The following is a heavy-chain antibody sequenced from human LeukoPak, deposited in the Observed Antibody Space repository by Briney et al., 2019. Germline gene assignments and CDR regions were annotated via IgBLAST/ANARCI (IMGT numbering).Heavy chain of an antibody. J-gene: IGHJ4*02. V-gene: IGHV3-23*01. CDR3: AKGYSSSQEFDY. Sequence: GGSLRLSCAASGFTFSSYAMGWVRQAPGKGLEWVSSISGSGGSTYYADSVKGRFTISRDNSKNTLYLQMNSLRVEDTAVYYCAKGYSSSQEFDYWGQGTLVTVSS. CDR1: GFTFSSYA. D-gene: IGHD6-6*01. CDR2: ISGSGGST.